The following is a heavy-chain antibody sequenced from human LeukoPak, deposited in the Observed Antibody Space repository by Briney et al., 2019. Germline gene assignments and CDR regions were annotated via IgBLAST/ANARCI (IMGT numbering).Heavy chain of an antibody. CDR3: AKVRLLWFGELVSHGDY. Sequence: GGSLRLSCAASGFTFSSYAMSWVRQAPGKGLEWVSAISGSGGSTYYAAFVKGRFTSSRDNSKNTLYLQMNSLRAEDTAVYYSAKVRLLWFGELVSHGDYWGQGTLVTVSS. D-gene: IGHD3-10*01. CDR1: GFTFSSYA. V-gene: IGHV3-23*01. J-gene: IGHJ4*02. CDR2: ISGSGGST.